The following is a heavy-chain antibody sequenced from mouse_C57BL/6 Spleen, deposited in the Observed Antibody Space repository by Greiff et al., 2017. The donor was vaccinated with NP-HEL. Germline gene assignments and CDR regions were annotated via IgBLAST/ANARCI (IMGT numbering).Heavy chain of an antibody. V-gene: IGHV1-26*01. Sequence: EVQLQQSGPELVKPGASVKISCKASGYTFTDYYMNWVKQSHGKSLEWIGDINPNNGGTSYNQKFKGKATLTVDKSSSTAYMELRSLTSEDSAVYYCARPYSKRTGTAMDYWGQGTSVTVSS. D-gene: IGHD2-5*01. CDR3: ARPYSKRTGTAMDY. J-gene: IGHJ4*01. CDR1: GYTFTDYY. CDR2: INPNNGGT.